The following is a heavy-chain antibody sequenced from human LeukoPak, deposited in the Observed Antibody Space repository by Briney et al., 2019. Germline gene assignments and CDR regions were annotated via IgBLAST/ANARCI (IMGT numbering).Heavy chain of an antibody. CDR3: ARTVYGDYEYYFDY. J-gene: IGHJ4*02. CDR1: GFTFSSYE. D-gene: IGHD4-17*01. CDR2: ISSSGSTI. V-gene: IGHV3-48*03. Sequence: GGSLRLSCAASGFTFSSYEMNWVRQAPGKGLEWVSYISSSGSTIYYADSVKGRFTISRDNAKNSLYLQMNSLRAEDTAVYYCARTVYGDYEYYFDYWGQGTLVTVSS.